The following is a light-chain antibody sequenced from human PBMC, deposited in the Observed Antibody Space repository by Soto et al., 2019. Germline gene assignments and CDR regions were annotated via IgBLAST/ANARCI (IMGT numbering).Light chain of an antibody. CDR3: QKYNNAPWT. J-gene: IGKJ1*01. Sequence: DIQMTQSPSSLSASVGDRGTITCRASQGISSYLAWYQQKPGKVPKLLIYSASTLQSGVPSRFIGGGSGTDFTLTISSLQPEDVATYYCQKYNNAPWTFGQGTKVAIK. V-gene: IGKV1-27*01. CDR2: SAS. CDR1: QGISSY.